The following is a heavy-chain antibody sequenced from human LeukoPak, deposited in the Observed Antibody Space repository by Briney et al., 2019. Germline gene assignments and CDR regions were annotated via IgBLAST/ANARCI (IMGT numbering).Heavy chain of an antibody. CDR1: GVSISSSNSY. Sequence: SETLSLTCTVSGVSISSSNSYWGWIRRPPGKGLEWIGSIYYSGNTYYNASLKSQVSISIDTSKNQFSLKLTSVTAADTAVYYCAGGDIVATTHTQNTFDYWGQGTLVTVSS. D-gene: IGHD5-12*01. CDR2: IYYSGNT. V-gene: IGHV4-39*01. CDR3: AGGDIVATTHTQNTFDY. J-gene: IGHJ4*02.